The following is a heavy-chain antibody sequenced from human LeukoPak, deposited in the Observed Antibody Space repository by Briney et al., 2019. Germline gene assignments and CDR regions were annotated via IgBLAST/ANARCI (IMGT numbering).Heavy chain of an antibody. CDR3: ARGAGPPIAAADHYYYYYGMDV. D-gene: IGHD6-13*01. CDR1: GYTLTELS. CDR2: FDPEDGET. V-gene: IGHV1-24*01. J-gene: IGHJ6*04. Sequence: ASVTVSRKVSGYTLTELSMPCVRQAPGKGLEWMGGFDPEDGETIYAQKFQGRVTMTEDTSTDTAYMELSSLRSEDTAVYYCARGAGPPIAAADHYYYYYGMDVWGKGTTVTVSS.